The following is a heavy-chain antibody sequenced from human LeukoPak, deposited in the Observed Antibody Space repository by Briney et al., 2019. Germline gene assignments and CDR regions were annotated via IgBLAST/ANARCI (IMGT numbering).Heavy chain of an antibody. CDR2: INHSGST. D-gene: IGHD6-19*01. CDR1: GESFSGYY. J-gene: IGHJ4*02. Sequence: SETLSLTCAVYGESFSGYYWRWIRQPPGKGLEWIGEINHSGSTNYNPSLKSRVTISVDTSKNQFSLKLNSVTAADTAVYYCARGPRGLGMAGTFDYWGQGTLVTVSS. CDR3: ARGPRGLGMAGTFDY. V-gene: IGHV4-34*01.